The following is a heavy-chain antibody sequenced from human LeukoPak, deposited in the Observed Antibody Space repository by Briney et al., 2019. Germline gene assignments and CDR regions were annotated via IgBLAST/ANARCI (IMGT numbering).Heavy chain of an antibody. CDR3: ARDPYNGYYGDDYYYYMDV. CDR1: TFTFSDPY. V-gene: IGHV3-11*04. Sequence: SGGSLRLSCVVSTFTFSDPYMDWVRQVPGKGLEWVSYISSSGSTIYYADSVRGRFTISRDNAKNLLSLQMNSLRAEDTAVYYCARDPYNGYYGDDYYYYMDVWGKGTTVTISS. CDR2: ISSSGSTI. J-gene: IGHJ6*03. D-gene: IGHD4-17*01.